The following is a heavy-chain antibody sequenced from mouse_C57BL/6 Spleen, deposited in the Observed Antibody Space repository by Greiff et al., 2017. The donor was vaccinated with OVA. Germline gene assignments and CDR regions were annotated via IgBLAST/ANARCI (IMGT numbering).Heavy chain of an antibody. J-gene: IGHJ2*01. CDR3: ARGIEYSNYD. D-gene: IGHD2-5*01. CDR2: IYPSDSET. Sequence: QVQLQQPGAELVRPGSSVKLSCKASGYTFTSYWMDWVKQRPGQGLEWIGNIYPSDSETNYNEKFKDKATLTVDKSSSTAYMQLSSLTSEDSAVDYCARGIEYSNYDWGQGTTLTVSS. CDR1: GYTFTSYW. V-gene: IGHV1-61*01.